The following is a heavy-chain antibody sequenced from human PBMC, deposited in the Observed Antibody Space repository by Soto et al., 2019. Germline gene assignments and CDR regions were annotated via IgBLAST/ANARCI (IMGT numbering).Heavy chain of an antibody. Sequence: EVQLVESGGGLVQPGGSLRLSCAASGIPVSSNYMTWVRQAPGKGLEWVSVLHSGGDTYYANSVKGRFTISRHDSTNTLFLQMNTLTAEDTAVYYCARDGPYYSGSSMDVWGQGTTVTVSS. D-gene: IGHD3-10*01. V-gene: IGHV3-53*04. CDR2: LHSGGDT. CDR3: ARDGPYYSGSSMDV. CDR1: GIPVSSNY. J-gene: IGHJ6*02.